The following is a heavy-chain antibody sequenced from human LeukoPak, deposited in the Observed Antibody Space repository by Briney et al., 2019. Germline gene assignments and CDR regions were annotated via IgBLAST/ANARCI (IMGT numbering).Heavy chain of an antibody. D-gene: IGHD1-26*01. J-gene: IGHJ4*02. CDR2: IYYSGST. Sequence: PSETLSLTCTVSGGSISSSSYYWGWIRQPPGKGLEWIGSIYYSGSTYYNPSLKSRVTISVDTSKNQFSLKLSSVTAADTAVYYCARGFGIVGATSFDYWGQGTLVTVSS. V-gene: IGHV4-39*01. CDR1: GGSISSSSYY. CDR3: ARGFGIVGATSFDY.